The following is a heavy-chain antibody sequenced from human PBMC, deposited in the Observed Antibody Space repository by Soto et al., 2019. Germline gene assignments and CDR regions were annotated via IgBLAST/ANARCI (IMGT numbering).Heavy chain of an antibody. CDR3: ARSGVGATLFDY. J-gene: IGHJ4*02. CDR2: IYYSGST. Sequence: SETLSLNFTVSGGSISGYYWNLVRQPPGKGLEWIGYIYYSGSTNYNPSLKSRVTMSVDTSKNQFSLRLSSVTAADTAVYYCARSGVGATLFDYWGQGTLVTVSS. CDR1: GGSISGYY. V-gene: IGHV4-59*08. D-gene: IGHD1-26*01.